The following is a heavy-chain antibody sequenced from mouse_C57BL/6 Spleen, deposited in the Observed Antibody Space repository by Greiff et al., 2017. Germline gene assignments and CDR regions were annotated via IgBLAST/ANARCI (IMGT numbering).Heavy chain of an antibody. D-gene: IGHD4-1*01. Sequence: QVQLQQPGAELVKPGASVKLSCKASGYTFTSYWITWVKQRPGQGLEWIGDIYPGSGSTNYNEKFKSNATLPVDTSSSTAYMQLSSLTSEDSAVYSCASAELTAYYFDYWGQGTTLTVSS. J-gene: IGHJ2*01. CDR2: IYPGSGST. V-gene: IGHV1-55*01. CDR1: GYTFTSYW. CDR3: ASAELTAYYFDY.